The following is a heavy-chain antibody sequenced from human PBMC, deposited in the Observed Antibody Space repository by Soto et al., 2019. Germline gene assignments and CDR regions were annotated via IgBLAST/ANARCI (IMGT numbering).Heavy chain of an antibody. D-gene: IGHD3-10*01. Sequence: TPSLTCSGYGWSFSGYYWCWIRQPAGKGLEWIGAIQHSGSTNYNPSLKSRVPISVDKSKTQFSRRRSSVTAADTAVYYWARVISPMAPSDYWGQGTLVTVSS. J-gene: IGHJ4*02. CDR3: ARVISPMAPSDY. CDR2: IQHSGST. CDR1: GWSFSGYY. V-gene: IGHV4-34*01.